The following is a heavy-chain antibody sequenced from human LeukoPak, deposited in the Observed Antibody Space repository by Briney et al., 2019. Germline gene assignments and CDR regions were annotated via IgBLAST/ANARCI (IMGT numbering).Heavy chain of an antibody. CDR2: ISAYNGNT. CDR1: GYTFTSYG. D-gene: IGHD2-2*01. CDR3: ARDPDIVVVPASADY. Sequence: GASVKVSCKASGYTFTSYGISWVRRAPGRGLEWMGWISAYNGNTNYAQKLQGRVTMTTDTSTSTAYMELRSLRSDDTAVYYCARDPDIVVVPASADYGGQGTLVTVSS. V-gene: IGHV1-18*01. J-gene: IGHJ4*02.